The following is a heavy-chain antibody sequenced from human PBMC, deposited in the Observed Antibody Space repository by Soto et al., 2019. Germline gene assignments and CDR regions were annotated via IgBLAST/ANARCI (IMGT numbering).Heavy chain of an antibody. CDR1: GGSFTDYY. Sequence: QVQLQQWGAGLLKPSETLSLTCAVYGGSFTDYYWSWIRQLPGKGLEWIGEINHSGSTNYNPSLKSRVTISVDTSKNQFSLKVSSVTAADTAVYYCARTDFTFDYWGQGTLVTVSS. D-gene: IGHD3-3*01. CDR2: INHSGST. CDR3: ARTDFTFDY. J-gene: IGHJ4*02. V-gene: IGHV4-34*01.